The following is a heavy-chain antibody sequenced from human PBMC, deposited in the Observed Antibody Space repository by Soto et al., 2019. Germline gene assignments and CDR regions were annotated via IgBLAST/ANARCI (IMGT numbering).Heavy chain of an antibody. CDR2: IYYSGST. CDR1: GGSISSGGSY. Sequence: QVQLQESGPGLVKPSQTLSLTCTVSGGSISSGGSYWSCIRQHPGKGLEWMGYIYYSGSTYYNPSLKGRVTISVDTSKNQFSLKLSSVTAADTAVYYCAGKGWLQSRDYFDYWGQGTLVTVSS. D-gene: IGHD5-12*01. V-gene: IGHV4-31*03. J-gene: IGHJ4*02. CDR3: AGKGWLQSRDYFDY.